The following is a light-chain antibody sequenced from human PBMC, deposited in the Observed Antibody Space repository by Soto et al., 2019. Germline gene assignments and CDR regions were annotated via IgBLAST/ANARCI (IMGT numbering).Light chain of an antibody. J-gene: IGKJ5*01. Sequence: EIILTQSPATLSLSPGERATLSCGASQSVSSSYVAWYQQKPGQAPRLLVYGASSRATGISDRFSGSGSGTDFTLTISRLEPEDFAVYYCQHYVSPPITFGQGTRLEIK. V-gene: IGKV3-20*01. CDR2: GAS. CDR1: QSVSSSY. CDR3: QHYVSPPIT.